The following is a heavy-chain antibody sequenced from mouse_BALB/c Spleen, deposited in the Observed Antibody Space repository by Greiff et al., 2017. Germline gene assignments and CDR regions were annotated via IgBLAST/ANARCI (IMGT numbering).Heavy chain of an antibody. J-gene: IGHJ2*01. V-gene: IGHV5-6-4*01. CDR3: TRDEGYYRSPFDY. CDR2: ISSGGSYT. Sequence: EVQGVESGGGLVKPGGSLKLSCAASGFTFSSYTMSWVRQTPEKRLEWVATISSGGSYTYYPDSVKGRFTISRDNAKNTLYLQMSSLKSEDTAMYYCTRDEGYYRSPFDYWGQGTTLTVSS. CDR1: GFTFSSYT. D-gene: IGHD2-14*01.